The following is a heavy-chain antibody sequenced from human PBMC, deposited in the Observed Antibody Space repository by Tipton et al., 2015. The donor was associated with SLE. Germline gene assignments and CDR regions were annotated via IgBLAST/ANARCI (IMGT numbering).Heavy chain of an antibody. Sequence: SLRLSCAASASTFSSHDMHWVRQAPGKGLEWVAFIRFDGTNKYYADSAKGRFTISRDNSKNMMYLQMNSLKSDDTALYYCTRGGAVAGSKGWDYWGQGTLVTVSS. CDR1: ASTFSSHD. V-gene: IGHV3-30*02. CDR3: TRGGAVAGSKGWDY. CDR2: IRFDGTNK. D-gene: IGHD6-19*01. J-gene: IGHJ4*02.